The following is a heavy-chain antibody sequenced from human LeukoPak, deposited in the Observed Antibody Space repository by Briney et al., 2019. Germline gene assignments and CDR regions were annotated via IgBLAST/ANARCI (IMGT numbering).Heavy chain of an antibody. CDR3: ARVKAYGDFEDF. D-gene: IGHD4-17*01. Sequence: GGSLRLSCAASGFTFINYWMSWVRQAPGKGLEWVANIIQDGSEKNYVDSVKGRFTISRDNAKNSLYLQMNSLRAEDTAVYYCARVKAYGDFEDFWGQGTLVTVSS. J-gene: IGHJ4*02. CDR2: IIQDGSEK. V-gene: IGHV3-7*05. CDR1: GFTFINYW.